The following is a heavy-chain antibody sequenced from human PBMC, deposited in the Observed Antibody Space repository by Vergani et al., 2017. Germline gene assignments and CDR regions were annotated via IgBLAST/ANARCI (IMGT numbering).Heavy chain of an antibody. CDR3: ARVNTETNGHLYYYYYMDV. CDR2: IDYTGRP. CDR1: GGSFTSYH. D-gene: IGHD4-11*01. J-gene: IGHJ6*03. V-gene: IGHV4-34*01. Sequence: QVQLQQWGGGLLKPSETLSLTCVVNGGSFTSYHWTWIRQSPGEGLEWVGDIDYTGRPDYTPSLKSRLTMSVDKSRTQFSLTLNSVTSTDTAIYFCARVNTETNGHLYYYYYMDVWGQGTAVTVS.